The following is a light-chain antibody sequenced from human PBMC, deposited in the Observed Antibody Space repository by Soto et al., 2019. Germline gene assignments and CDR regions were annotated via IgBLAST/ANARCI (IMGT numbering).Light chain of an antibody. J-gene: IGKJ4*01. CDR3: QQRSNWLT. CDR2: DAS. CDR1: QSVSNDF. V-gene: IGKV3-11*01. Sequence: EIVLTHSPGILSLSPWEIATLSCRASQSVSNDFLAWYQQKPGQAPRLLIFDASNRATGIPARFSGSGSATDFTLTISSLEAEDFAVYYCQQRSNWLTFGGGTKVDIK.